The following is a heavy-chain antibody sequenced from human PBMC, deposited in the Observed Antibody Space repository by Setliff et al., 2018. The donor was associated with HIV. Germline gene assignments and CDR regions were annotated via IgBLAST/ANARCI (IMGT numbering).Heavy chain of an antibody. CDR3: ARDRHSSGLGSYRP. CDR2: IDSSGTT. Sequence: SETLSLTCTLSGGSFGVYRWSWIRQSAGRGLEWIGRIDSSGTTEYKPSLKGRVAISVDTSRNQFSLRVTSVTAADTAVYFCARDRHSSGLGSYRPWGAGILVTV. J-gene: IGHJ1*01. CDR1: GGSFGVYR. V-gene: IGHV4-4*07. D-gene: IGHD3-10*01.